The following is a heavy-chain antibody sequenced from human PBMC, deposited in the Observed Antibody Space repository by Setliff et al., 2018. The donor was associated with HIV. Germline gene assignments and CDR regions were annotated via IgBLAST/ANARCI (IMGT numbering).Heavy chain of an antibody. J-gene: IGHJ6*03. V-gene: IGHV4-34*01. CDR2: IYAGGST. D-gene: IGHD3-22*01. CDR1: GGSFSGYH. Sequence: SETLSLTCAVYGGSFSGYHWSWIRQSPGKGLEWIGSIYAGGSTYYQPSLKSRVTISLDTSKNQFSLKLNSVTAADTAVYYCARRPYDSSGGYYYYYMDVWGKGTTVTVSS. CDR3: ARRPYDSSGGYYYYYMDV.